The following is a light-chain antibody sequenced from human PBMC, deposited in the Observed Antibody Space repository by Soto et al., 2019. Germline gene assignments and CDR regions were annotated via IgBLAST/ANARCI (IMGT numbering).Light chain of an antibody. CDR1: QSVSSY. Sequence: EIVLTQSPATLSLSPGERATLSCRASQSVSSYLAWYQQKPGQAPRLLIYDASNGASGVPARFSGSGSGTDFTLTISSLEPEDFAVYYCQQRSTWPLLFTFGPGTKVDIK. CDR2: DAS. CDR3: QQRSTWPLLFT. J-gene: IGKJ3*01. V-gene: IGKV3-11*01.